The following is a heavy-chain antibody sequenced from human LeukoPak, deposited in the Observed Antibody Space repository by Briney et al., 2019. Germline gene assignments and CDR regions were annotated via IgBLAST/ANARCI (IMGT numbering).Heavy chain of an antibody. Sequence: GGSLRLSCAASGFTFSSYPMGWVRQAPGKGLEWVSALSDSGAATYYADSVKGRFTISRDNSKNTLYLHMNSLRAEDTAIYYCAKGIVGATMADYWGQGTLVTVSS. V-gene: IGHV3-23*01. D-gene: IGHD1-26*01. CDR1: GFTFSSYP. CDR2: LSDSGAAT. CDR3: AKGIVGATMADY. J-gene: IGHJ4*02.